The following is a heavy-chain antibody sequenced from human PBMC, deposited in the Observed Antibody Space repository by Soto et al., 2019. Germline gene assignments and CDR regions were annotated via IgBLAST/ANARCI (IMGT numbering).Heavy chain of an antibody. CDR1: GFTFSSYG. CDR3: ARDLHGSYYGLDY. D-gene: IGHD1-26*01. J-gene: IGHJ4*02. Sequence: PGGSLRLSCAASGFTFSSYGMHWVRQAPGKGLEWVAVIWYDGSNKYYADSVKGRFTISRDNSKNTLYLQMNSLRAEDTAVYYCARDLHGSYYGLDYWGQGTLVTVSS. V-gene: IGHV3-33*01. CDR2: IWYDGSNK.